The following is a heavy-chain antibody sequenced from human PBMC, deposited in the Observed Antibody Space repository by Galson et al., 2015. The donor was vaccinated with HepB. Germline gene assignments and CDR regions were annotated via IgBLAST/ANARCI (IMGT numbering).Heavy chain of an antibody. V-gene: IGHV3-30*18. J-gene: IGHJ4*02. CDR3: AKGSGSYYIFSGLAY. CDR1: GFIFSTHG. CDR2: MSYDGHNK. Sequence: SLRLSCAASGFIFSTHGMHWVRQAPGKGLEWVAAMSYDGHNKDYADSVEGRFIISRDKSKNVLFLQMNSLRAEDTAVYYCAKGSGSYYIFSGLAYWGQGILVTVSS. D-gene: IGHD3-10*01.